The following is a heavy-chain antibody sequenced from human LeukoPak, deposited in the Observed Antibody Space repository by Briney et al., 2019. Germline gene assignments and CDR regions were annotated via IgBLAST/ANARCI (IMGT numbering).Heavy chain of an antibody. J-gene: IGHJ3*02. D-gene: IGHD3-9*01. Sequence: PGGSLRLSCAASGFTFSSYGMHWVRQAPGKGLEWVAVISYDGSNKYYADSVKGRFTISRDNAKNSLYLQMNSLRAEDTAVYYCARDRDEGYFDSPDGAFDIWGQGTMVTVSS. V-gene: IGHV3-30*03. CDR2: ISYDGSNK. CDR1: GFTFSSYG. CDR3: ARDRDEGYFDSPDGAFDI.